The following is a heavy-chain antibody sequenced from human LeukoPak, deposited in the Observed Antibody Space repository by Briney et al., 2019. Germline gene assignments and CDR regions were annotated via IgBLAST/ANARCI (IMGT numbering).Heavy chain of an antibody. CDR2: INQDGSEK. CDR1: GFPFSSHW. V-gene: IGHV3-7*05. J-gene: IGHJ4*02. CDR3: ARSNREFASGSGDY. Sequence: GGSLRLSCAASGFPFSSHWMSWVRQAPGKGLEWVANINQDGSEKYYVDSVKGRFSISRDNAKNSLYLQMNSLRAEDTAVYYCARSNREFASGSGDYWGQGTLVPVSS. D-gene: IGHD3-10*01.